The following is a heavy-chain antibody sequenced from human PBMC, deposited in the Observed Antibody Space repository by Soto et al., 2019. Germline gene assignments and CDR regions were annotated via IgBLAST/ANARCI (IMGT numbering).Heavy chain of an antibody. CDR3: ARDNGASNTWWFDP. J-gene: IGHJ5*02. CDR2: IFYSGST. Sequence: SETLSLTCTVSGGSIRSSSYYWAWIRQPPGKGLEWIGSIFYSGSTNYNPSLKSRVTISVDTSKNQFSLKLSSVTAADTAVYYCARDNGASNTWWFDPWGQGTLVTVSS. V-gene: IGHV4-39*07. D-gene: IGHD2-8*01. CDR1: GGSIRSSSYY.